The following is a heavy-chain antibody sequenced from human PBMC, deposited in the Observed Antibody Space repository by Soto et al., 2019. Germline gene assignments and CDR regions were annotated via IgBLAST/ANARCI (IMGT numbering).Heavy chain of an antibody. CDR2: IYYSGST. CDR1: GGSISSGGYY. V-gene: IGHV4-31*03. D-gene: IGHD3-9*01. CDR3: AREKAERYFYWLFPYNGMDV. Sequence: PSETLSLTCTVSGGSISSGGYYWSWIRQHPGKGLEWIGYIYYSGSTYYNPSLKSRVTISVDTSKNQFSLKLSSVTAADTAVYYCAREKAERYFYWLFPYNGMDVWGKGTTVTVSS. J-gene: IGHJ6*04.